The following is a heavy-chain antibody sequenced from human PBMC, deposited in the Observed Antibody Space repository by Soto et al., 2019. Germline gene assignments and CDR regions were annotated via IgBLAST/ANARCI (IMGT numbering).Heavy chain of an antibody. J-gene: IGHJ4*02. Sequence: EVQLVESGGGLVKPGESLRLSCVASGFTFASAWMNWVRQAPGKGLEWIGRIKSKAHGGTIDYAAPMKDRFIISRDDLKNTLYRQIHSLQTEDTGVYYCTWVAAILHWCQGNLVTVSS. D-gene: IGHD2-15*01. V-gene: IGHV3-15*01. CDR3: TWVAAILH. CDR2: IKSKAHGGTI. CDR1: GFTFASAW.